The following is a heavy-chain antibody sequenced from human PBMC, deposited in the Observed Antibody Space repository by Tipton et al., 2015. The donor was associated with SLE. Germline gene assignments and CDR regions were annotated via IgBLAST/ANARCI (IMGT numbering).Heavy chain of an antibody. CDR2: MYTRGST. CDR1: GGSITSGSYY. D-gene: IGHD2-2*01. CDR3: ARVSCSATSCYVDY. V-gene: IGHV4-61*02. Sequence: TLSLTCTVSGGSITSGSYYWSWIRQPAGKGLEWIGRMYTRGSTNYSHSLRSRVTISLDPPKNQLSLKLSSVTAADTAAYYCARVSCSATSCYVDYWGQGTLVTVSS. J-gene: IGHJ4*02.